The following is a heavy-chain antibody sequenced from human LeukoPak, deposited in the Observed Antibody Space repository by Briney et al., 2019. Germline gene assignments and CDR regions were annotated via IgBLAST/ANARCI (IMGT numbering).Heavy chain of an antibody. CDR1: GYSFTSYW. J-gene: IGHJ4*02. D-gene: IGHD1-26*01. V-gene: IGHV5-51*01. CDR3: ARGSIVGATRNCCDY. CDR2: IYPGDSDT. Sequence: GESLQISCKGSGYSFTSYWIAWVRQMPGKGLEWMGIIYPGDSDTRYSPSFQGQVTISADKSISTAYLQWSSLKASDTAMYYCARGSIVGATRNCCDYWGQGTLVTVSS.